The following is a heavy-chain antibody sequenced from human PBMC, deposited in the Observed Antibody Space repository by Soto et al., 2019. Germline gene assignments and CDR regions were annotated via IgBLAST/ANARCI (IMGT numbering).Heavy chain of an antibody. Sequence: QVQLVESGGGLVKPGGSLRLSCAASGFTFSDYYMSWIRQAPGKGLEWVSYISSSSSYTNYADSVKGRFTISRDNAKNSLFLQMHSLRAEDTAVYYCARDLGPSGDQGHYWGQGTLVTVSS. CDR2: ISSSSSYT. D-gene: IGHD4-17*01. CDR3: ARDLGPSGDQGHY. CDR1: GFTFSDYY. J-gene: IGHJ4*02. V-gene: IGHV3-11*05.